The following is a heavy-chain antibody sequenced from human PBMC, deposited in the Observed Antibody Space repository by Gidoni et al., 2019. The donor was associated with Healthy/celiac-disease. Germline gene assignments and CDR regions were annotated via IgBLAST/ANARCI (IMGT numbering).Heavy chain of an antibody. D-gene: IGHD5-12*01. CDR1: EGTFSSYA. V-gene: IGHV1-69*04. Sequence: QVQLVQSGAEVKKPGSSVKVSCKASEGTFSSYAISWVRQAPGQGLEWMGRIIPILGIANYAQKFQGRVTITADKSTSTAYMELSSLRSEDTAVYYCARVYSGFDSGGFDPWGQGTLVTVSS. CDR3: ARVYSGFDSGGFDP. CDR2: IIPILGIA. J-gene: IGHJ5*02.